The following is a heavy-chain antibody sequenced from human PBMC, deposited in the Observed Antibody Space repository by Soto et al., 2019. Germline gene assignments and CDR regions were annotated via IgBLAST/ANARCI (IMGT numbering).Heavy chain of an antibody. CDR1: GFTVSSNY. Sequence: RLSCAASGFTVSSNYMSWVRQAPGRGLEWVSLIYSGGSTYYADSVKGRFTISRDKSKNTLYLQMNSLRAEDTAVYYCARGGTAMPDYWGQGTLVTVSS. V-gene: IGHV3-53*01. D-gene: IGHD5-18*01. J-gene: IGHJ4*02. CDR2: IYSGGST. CDR3: ARGGTAMPDY.